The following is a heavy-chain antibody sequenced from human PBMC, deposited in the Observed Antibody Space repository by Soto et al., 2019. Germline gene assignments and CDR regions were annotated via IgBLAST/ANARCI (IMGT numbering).Heavy chain of an antibody. CDR1: EGTFNSYA. V-gene: IGHV1-69*01. J-gene: IGHJ4*02. Sequence: QAQVGQSGAEVRKPGASVKLSCKASEGTFNSYAIAWVRQAPGQGLEWMGGIIPYHNTLHYAQKFQDRVTITADDSTNTVYMELSSLRSDDTAVYFCASGARRGYPDFFDSWAQGTLVTVSS. D-gene: IGHD1-1*01. CDR2: IIPYHNTL. CDR3: ASGARRGYPDFFDS.